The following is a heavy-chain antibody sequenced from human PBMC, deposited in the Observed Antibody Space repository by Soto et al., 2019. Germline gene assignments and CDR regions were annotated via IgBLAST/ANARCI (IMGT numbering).Heavy chain of an antibody. CDR2: IIPIFGTA. J-gene: IGHJ6*02. D-gene: IGHD2-2*02. CDR3: ARSSYCSSTSCYTLYYYGMYV. V-gene: IGHV1-69*01. CDR1: GGTFSSYA. Sequence: QVQLVQSGAEVKKPGSSVKVSCKASGGTFSSYAISWVRQAPGQGLEWMGGIIPIFGTANYAQKFQGRVTITADESTSTDYMELSSLRSEDTAVYYCARSSYCSSTSCYTLYYYGMYVWGQGTPVTVSS.